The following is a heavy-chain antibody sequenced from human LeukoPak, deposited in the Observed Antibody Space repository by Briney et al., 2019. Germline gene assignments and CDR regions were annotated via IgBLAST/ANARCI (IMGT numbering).Heavy chain of an antibody. V-gene: IGHV1-18*01. CDR2: ISAYNGNT. CDR1: GYTFTSYG. Sequence: ASGNVSCKASGYTFTSYGIRWVRQAGGQGLEWMGWISAYNGNTNYAQKLQGGVTMTTDTAASTAYMELRSLRSDDTALYYCASGQTHHDFCRGYSFDYWGQRTLVTVSS. CDR3: ASGQTHHDFCRGYSFDY. J-gene: IGHJ4*02. D-gene: IGHD3-3*01.